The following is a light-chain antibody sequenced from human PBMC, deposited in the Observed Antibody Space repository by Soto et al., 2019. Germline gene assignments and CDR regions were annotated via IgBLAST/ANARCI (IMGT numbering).Light chain of an antibody. CDR3: QHYNSYSEA. V-gene: IGKV1-5*03. CDR1: QTISSW. J-gene: IGKJ1*01. CDR2: KAS. Sequence: DIQMTQSPSTLSGSVGDRVTITCRASQTISSWLAWYQQKPGKAPKLLIYKASTLKSGVPSRFSGSGSGTEFTLTISSLQPDYFATSYCQHYNSYSEAFGQGTKVELK.